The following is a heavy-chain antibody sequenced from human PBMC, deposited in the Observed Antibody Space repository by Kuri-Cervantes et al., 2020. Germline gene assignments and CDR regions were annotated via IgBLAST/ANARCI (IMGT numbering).Heavy chain of an antibody. CDR2: ISWDGGST. Sequence: GESLKISCAASGFTFDDYAMHWVRQAPGKGLEWVSLISWDGGSTYYADSVKGRFTISRDNAKNSLYLQMSSLRVEDTALYYCARGGDNFWSVHYYMDAWGKGTTVTVSS. CDR1: GFTFDDYA. J-gene: IGHJ6*03. D-gene: IGHD3-3*01. V-gene: IGHV3-43D*04. CDR3: ARGGDNFWSVHYYMDA.